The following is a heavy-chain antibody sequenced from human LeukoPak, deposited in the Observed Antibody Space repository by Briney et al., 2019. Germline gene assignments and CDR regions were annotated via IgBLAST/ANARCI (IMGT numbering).Heavy chain of an antibody. D-gene: IGHD2-15*01. Sequence: PGGSLRLSCAASGFTFSSYSMYWVRQAPGKGLEWVSSISSSSSYIYYADSVKGRFTISSDNDKNSLYLQMNSLRAEDTAVYYCARGYSAHCSGGSCYVTWGQGTLVTVSS. CDR1: GFTFSSYS. V-gene: IGHV3-21*01. J-gene: IGHJ5*02. CDR2: ISSSSSYI. CDR3: ARGYSAHCSGGSCYVT.